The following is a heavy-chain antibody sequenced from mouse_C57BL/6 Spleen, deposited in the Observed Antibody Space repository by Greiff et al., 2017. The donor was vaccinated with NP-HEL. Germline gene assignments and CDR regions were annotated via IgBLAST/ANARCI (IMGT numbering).Heavy chain of an antibody. D-gene: IGHD2-4*01. CDR3: ARYDYDGGDYAMDY. CDR1: GYTFTSYG. J-gene: IGHJ4*01. V-gene: IGHV1-81*01. CDR2: IYPRSGNT. Sequence: VQLQQSGAELARPGASVKLSCKASGYTFTSYGISWVKQRTGQGLEWIGEIYPRSGNTYYNEKFKGQATLTADKSSSTAYMELRRLTSEDAAVYFCARYDYDGGDYAMDYWGQGTSVTVSS.